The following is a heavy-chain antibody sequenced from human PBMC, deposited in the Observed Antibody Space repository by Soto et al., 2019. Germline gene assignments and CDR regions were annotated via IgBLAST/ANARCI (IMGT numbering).Heavy chain of an antibody. Sequence: ASVKVSCKASGYTFTSYGISWVRQAPGQGLEWMGWISAYNGNTNYAQKLQGRVTMTTDTSTSTAYMELRSLRSDDTAVYYCARVDCTNGVCFLFDYWGQGTLVTVSS. J-gene: IGHJ4*02. CDR3: ARVDCTNGVCFLFDY. V-gene: IGHV1-18*01. D-gene: IGHD2-8*01. CDR1: GYTFTSYG. CDR2: ISAYNGNT.